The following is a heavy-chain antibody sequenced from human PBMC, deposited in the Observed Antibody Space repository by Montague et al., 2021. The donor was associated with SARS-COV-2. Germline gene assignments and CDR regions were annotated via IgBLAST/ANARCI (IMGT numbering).Heavy chain of an antibody. CDR3: ASGRMVPYSSSWTTLYYYYGMDV. Sequence: CAISGDSVSSNSAAWSWIRQSPSRGLEWLGRTYYRSKWYNDYAVSVKSRITINPDTSKNQFSLQLNSVTPEDTAVYYCASGRMVPYSSSWTTLYYYYGMDVWGQGTTVTVSS. CDR1: GDSVSSNSAA. CDR2: TYYRSKWYN. V-gene: IGHV6-1*01. D-gene: IGHD6-13*01. J-gene: IGHJ6*02.